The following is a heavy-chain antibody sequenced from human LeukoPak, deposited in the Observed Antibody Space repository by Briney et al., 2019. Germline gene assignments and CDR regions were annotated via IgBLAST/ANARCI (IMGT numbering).Heavy chain of an antibody. V-gene: IGHV3-33*01. CDR2: LWHDGKKK. CDR3: AREAVRGDSSTNYYDY. D-gene: IGHD3-22*01. J-gene: IGHJ4*02. Sequence: AGSLTLPCAAFGFNLSKYGMHWVRQAPGKGLEGVAVLWHDGKKKYYADSVKGRFTISRDNSKNTLYLQMNSLTAEDTAVYYCAREAVRGDSSTNYYDYWGQGTLVTVSA. CDR1: GFNLSKYG.